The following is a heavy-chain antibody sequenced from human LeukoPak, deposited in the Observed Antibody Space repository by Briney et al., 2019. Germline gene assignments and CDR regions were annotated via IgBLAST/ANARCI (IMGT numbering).Heavy chain of an antibody. J-gene: IGHJ4*02. V-gene: IGHV5-51*01. CDR1: GYTFTSYG. D-gene: IGHD1/OR15-1a*01. CDR2: IFPGDSDT. CDR3: ATSESQTRFDY. Sequence: KVSCKASGYTFTSYGISWVRQMPGKGLEWMGIIFPGDSDTSHSPSFRGQVTISADKSINTAYLQWSSLKASDTAIYYCATSESQTRFDYWGQGTLVTVSS.